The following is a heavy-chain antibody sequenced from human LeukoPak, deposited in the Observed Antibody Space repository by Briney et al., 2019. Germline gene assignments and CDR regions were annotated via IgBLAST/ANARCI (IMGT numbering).Heavy chain of an antibody. CDR1: GFTFSGYA. Sequence: GRSLRLSCAASGFTFSGYAMHWVRQAPGKGLEWVAVISYDGSNKYYAGSVKGRLTISRDNSKNTLYLQMNSLRAEDTAVYYCARDSLGDPTYYFDYWGQGTLVTVSS. CDR3: ARDSLGDPTYYFDY. CDR2: ISYDGSNK. J-gene: IGHJ4*02. D-gene: IGHD3-10*01. V-gene: IGHV3-30*04.